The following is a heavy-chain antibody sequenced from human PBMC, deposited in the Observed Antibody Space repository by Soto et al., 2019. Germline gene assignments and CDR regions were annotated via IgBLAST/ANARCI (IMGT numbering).Heavy chain of an antibody. V-gene: IGHV3-30*18. CDR3: AKIDAARAPTSLDY. D-gene: IGHD6-6*01. J-gene: IGHJ4*02. CDR1: GFTFSSYG. CDR2: ISYDGSNK. Sequence: GGSLRLSCAASGFTFSSYGMHWVRQAPGKGLEWVAVISYDGSNKYYADSVKGRFTISRDNSKNTLYLQMNSLRAEDTAVYYCAKIDAARAPTSLDYWGQGTLVTVSS.